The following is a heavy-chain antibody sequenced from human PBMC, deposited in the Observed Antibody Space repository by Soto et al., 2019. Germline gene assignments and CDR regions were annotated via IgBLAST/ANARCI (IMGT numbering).Heavy chain of an antibody. CDR3: AQGRGLVSPHY. CDR2: ISGSGDST. CDR1: GFTFSSNA. J-gene: IGHJ4*02. D-gene: IGHD3-9*01. Sequence: GGSLRLSCGASGFTFSSNAMTWVRQAPGKGLEWVSAISGSGDSTYYADSVKGRFTISRDNSKNTMFLQINSLRAEDTAVYYCAQGRGLVSPHYWGQGTLVTVSS. V-gene: IGHV3-23*01.